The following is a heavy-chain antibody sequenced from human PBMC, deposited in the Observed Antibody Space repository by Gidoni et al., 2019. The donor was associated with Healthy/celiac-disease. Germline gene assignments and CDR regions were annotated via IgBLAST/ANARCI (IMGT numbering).Heavy chain of an antibody. V-gene: IGHV3-23*01. CDR1: GFTFSSYA. CDR3: AKDRSFYPGAVEWLLLRNYYYYMDV. J-gene: IGHJ6*03. CDR2: ISGSGGST. Sequence: EVQLLESGGGLVQPGGSLRLSCAASGFTFSSYAMSWVRQAPGKGLEWVSAISGSGGSTYYADSVKGRFTISRDNSKNTLYLQMNSLRAEDTAVYYCAKDRSFYPGAVEWLLLRNYYYYMDVWGKGTTVTVSS. D-gene: IGHD3-22*01.